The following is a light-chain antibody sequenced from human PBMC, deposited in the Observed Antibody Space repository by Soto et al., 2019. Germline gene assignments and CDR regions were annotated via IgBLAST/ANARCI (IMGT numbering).Light chain of an antibody. CDR3: QQYNNWPPIT. V-gene: IGKV3-15*01. J-gene: IGKJ5*01. Sequence: EIVLTQSPGTLSLSPGDRATLSCKTSQSVSSTYLAWYQQKPGQAPGLLIYGASTRATGIPARFSGSGSGTEFTLTISSLQSEDFAVYYCQQYNNWPPITFGQGTRLEIK. CDR1: QSVSSTY. CDR2: GAS.